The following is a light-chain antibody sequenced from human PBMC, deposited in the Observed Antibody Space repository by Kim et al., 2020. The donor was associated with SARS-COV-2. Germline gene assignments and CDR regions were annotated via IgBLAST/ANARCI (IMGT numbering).Light chain of an antibody. CDR3: QAWDSSAVV. J-gene: IGLJ2*01. V-gene: IGLV3-1*01. Sequence: SVSPGQTASITCSGDNLGNKYACWYQQKPGQSPVLVIYQDTKRPSGIPERFSGSNSGNTATLTIRGTQAMDEADYYCQAWDSSAVVFGGGTQLTVL. CDR1: NLGNKY. CDR2: QDT.